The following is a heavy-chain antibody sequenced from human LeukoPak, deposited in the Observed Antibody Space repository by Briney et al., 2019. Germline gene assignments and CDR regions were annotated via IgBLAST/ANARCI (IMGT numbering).Heavy chain of an antibody. D-gene: IGHD3-3*01. CDR1: GGSISSYY. V-gene: IGHV4-59*12. CDR3: ARDKGLEWLLYNWFDP. CDR2: IYYSGST. J-gene: IGHJ5*02. Sequence: SETLSLTCTVSGGSISSYYWSWIRQPPGKGLEWIGYIYYSGSTNYNPSLKSRVTMSVDTSKNQFSLKLSSVTAADTAVYYCARDKGLEWLLYNWFDPWGQGTLVTVSS.